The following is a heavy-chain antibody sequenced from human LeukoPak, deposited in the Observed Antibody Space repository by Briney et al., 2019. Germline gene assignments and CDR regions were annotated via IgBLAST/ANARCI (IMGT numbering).Heavy chain of an antibody. CDR3: ARDGGIAARLRRDYYYMDV. CDR1: GGTFSSYA. J-gene: IGHJ6*03. Sequence: SVKVSCKASGGTFSSYAISWVRQAPGQGLEWMGGIIPIFGTANYAQKFQGRVTITTDESTSTAYMELSSLRSEDTAVYYCARDGGIAARLRRDYYYMDVWGKGTTVTVSS. V-gene: IGHV1-69*05. CDR2: IIPIFGTA. D-gene: IGHD6-6*01.